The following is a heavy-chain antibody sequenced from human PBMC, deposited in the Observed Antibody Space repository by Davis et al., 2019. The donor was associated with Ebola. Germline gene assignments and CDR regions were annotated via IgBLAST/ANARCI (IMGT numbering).Heavy chain of an antibody. CDR1: GYTFTGYY. CDR3: ARDGGDTAMVFYYYGMDV. CDR2: INPNSGGT. Sequence: ASVKVSCKASGYTFTGYYMHWVRQAPGQGLEWMGRINPNSGGTNYAQKFQGRVTMTRDTSISTAYMELSRLRSDDTAVYYCARDGGDTAMVFYYYGMDVWGKGTTVTVSS. J-gene: IGHJ6*04. D-gene: IGHD5-18*01. V-gene: IGHV1-2*06.